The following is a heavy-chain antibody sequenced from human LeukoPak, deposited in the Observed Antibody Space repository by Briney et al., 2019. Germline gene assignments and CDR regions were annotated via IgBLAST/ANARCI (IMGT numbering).Heavy chain of an antibody. D-gene: IGHD2-2*01. CDR1: GYTFTSYD. CDR2: MNPNSGNT. Sequence: ASVKVSCKASGYTFTSYDINWVRQATGQGLEWMGWMNPNSGNTGYAQKFQGRVTMTRNTSISTAYMELSSLRSEDTAVYYCARSRQLLLSLDYWGQGTLVTVSS. V-gene: IGHV1-8*01. J-gene: IGHJ4*02. CDR3: ARSRQLLLSLDY.